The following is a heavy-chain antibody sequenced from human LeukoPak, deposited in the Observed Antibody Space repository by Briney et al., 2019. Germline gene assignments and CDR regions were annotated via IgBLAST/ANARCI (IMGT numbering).Heavy chain of an antibody. CDR3: SRPYDSSGYYYYFDY. J-gene: IGHJ4*02. D-gene: IGHD3-22*01. V-gene: IGHV3-49*03. Sequence: GRSLRLSCTASGFTFGDYAMSWFRQAPGKGLEWVSFVRSKAYGATTEYAASVNGRFTISRDDSKSIVYLQMNSLRTEDTAVYYCSRPYDSSGYYYYFDYWGQGTLVTVSS. CDR2: VRSKAYGATT. CDR1: GFTFGDYA.